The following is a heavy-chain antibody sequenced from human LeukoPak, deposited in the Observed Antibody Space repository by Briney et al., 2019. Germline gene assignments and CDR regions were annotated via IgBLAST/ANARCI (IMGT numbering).Heavy chain of an antibody. J-gene: IGHJ6*03. CDR2: IYTSGTT. D-gene: IGHD2-15*01. CDR3: ARDGLDCSGGSCYPGSYYDYYYYMDV. Sequence: SETLSLTCTVSGRSISSYYWSWIRQSAGKGLGWIGRIYTSGTTNYNPSLKSRVTLSLDTSKKQVSLKLSSVTAADTAVYYCARDGLDCSGGSCYPGSYYDYYYYMDVWGKGTTVTISS. CDR1: GRSISSYY. V-gene: IGHV4-4*07.